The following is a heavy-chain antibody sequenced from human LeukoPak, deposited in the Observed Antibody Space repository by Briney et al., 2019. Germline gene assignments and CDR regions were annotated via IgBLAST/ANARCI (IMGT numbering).Heavy chain of an antibody. D-gene: IGHD3-16*02. V-gene: IGHV4-34*01. CDR3: AREGGSYRPLDY. J-gene: IGHJ4*02. CDR2: INHSGST. CDR1: GGSFSGYY. Sequence: SETLSLTCAVYGGSFSGYYWSWIRQPPGKGLEWIGEINHSGSTNYNPSLKSRVTISVDTSKNQFSLKLSSVTAADTAVYYCAREGGSYRPLDYSGQGTLVTVSS.